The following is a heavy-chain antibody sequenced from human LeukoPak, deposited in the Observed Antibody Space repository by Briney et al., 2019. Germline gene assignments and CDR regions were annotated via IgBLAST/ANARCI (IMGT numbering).Heavy chain of an antibody. V-gene: IGHV3-23*01. J-gene: IGHJ5*02. CDR3: AKGGWNNWLDP. CDR1: GFTFSSYA. CDR2: TSASGSST. Sequence: GWSLRLSCAASGFTFSSYAVSWVRQAPGKGLESVSTTSASGSSTYYADSVHGRFTISRDNSKKTVYLKMNSLRAEDTAVYYCAKGGWNNWLDPWGQGTLVIVSS. D-gene: IGHD6-19*01.